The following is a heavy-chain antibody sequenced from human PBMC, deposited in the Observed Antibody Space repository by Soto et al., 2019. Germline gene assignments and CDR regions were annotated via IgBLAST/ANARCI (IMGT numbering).Heavy chain of an antibody. V-gene: IGHV1-58*01. CDR3: AALDVNFDH. CDR1: GFTFTSSA. CDR2: IGVGSGNR. Sequence: GASVKVSCKASGFTFTSSAVQWVRQARGQRLEWIGWIGVGSGNRHYAQKFQERVTITRDMSTNTAYMELSSLRSEDTAVYYCAALDVNFDHWGQGTMVTVYS. J-gene: IGHJ4*02.